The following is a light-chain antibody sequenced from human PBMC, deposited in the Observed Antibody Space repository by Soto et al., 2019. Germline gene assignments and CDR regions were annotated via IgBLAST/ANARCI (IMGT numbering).Light chain of an antibody. J-gene: IGKJ4*01. CDR2: AAS. V-gene: IGKV1-6*01. Sequence: AIQMTQSPSALSASVVDRVAIACGASQGIRNDLGWYQQKPGKAPKLLIYAASSLQSGVPSRFSGSGSGTDFTLTISSLQPEDFATYYCLQDYNYPFTFGGGTKVDI. CDR3: LQDYNYPFT. CDR1: QGIRND.